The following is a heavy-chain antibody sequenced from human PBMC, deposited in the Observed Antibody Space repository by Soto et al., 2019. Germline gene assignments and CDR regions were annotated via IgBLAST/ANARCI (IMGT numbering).Heavy chain of an antibody. CDR2: IYYSGST. CDR3: ARRWDSYSSSWYAFDI. V-gene: IGHV4-39*01. CDR1: GGSISSSSYY. Sequence: SETLSLTCTVSGGSISSSSYYWGWIRQPPGKGLEWIGSIYYSGSTYYNPSLKSRVTISVDTSKNHFSLKLSSVTAADTAVYYCARRWDSYSSSWYAFDIWGQGTMVTVSS. D-gene: IGHD6-13*01. J-gene: IGHJ3*02.